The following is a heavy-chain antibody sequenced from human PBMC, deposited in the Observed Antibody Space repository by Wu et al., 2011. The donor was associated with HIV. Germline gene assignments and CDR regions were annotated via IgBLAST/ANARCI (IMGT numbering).Heavy chain of an antibody. J-gene: IGHJ6*02. CDR1: GGTFSSYA. D-gene: IGHD3-10*01. CDR3: ARLSSIGGSGIFGMDV. V-gene: IGHV1-69*01. CDR2: IIPIFDTV. Sequence: QVQLVQSGAEVKKPGASVKVSCKASGGTFSSYAISWVRQAPGQGLEWMGGIIPIFDTVNYAQKFQGRVTITTDESTSTVYMELNSLRSEDTAVYYCARLSSIGGSGIFGMDVWGQGTTVTVSS.